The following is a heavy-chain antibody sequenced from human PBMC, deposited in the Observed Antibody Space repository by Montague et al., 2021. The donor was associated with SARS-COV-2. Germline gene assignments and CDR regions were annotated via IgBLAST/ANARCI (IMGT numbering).Heavy chain of an antibody. CDR1: GVSITTTNW. J-gene: IGHJ4*02. Sequence: SETLSLTCAVSGVSITTTNWWSLVRHPPAKGLLWMGEITYGEIATYNPSLKSRATISMDSSRNLFSPQLSSVTAADTAIYYCAGKVVRVPADYWGQGTLVTVS. CDR2: ITYGEIA. V-gene: IGHV4-4*02. CDR3: AGKVVRVPADY. D-gene: IGHD2-2*01.